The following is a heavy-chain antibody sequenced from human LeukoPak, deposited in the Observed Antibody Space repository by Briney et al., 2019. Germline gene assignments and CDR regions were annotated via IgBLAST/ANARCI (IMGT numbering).Heavy chain of an antibody. Sequence: GGSLRLSCAASGFTFSSYGMHWVRQAPGKGLEWVAFIRYDASYKYYADSVKGRFTISRDNSKNTLYLQMNSLIPEDTAVYYCAKDGLVIDYWGQGTLVTVSS. CDR3: AKDGLVIDY. CDR1: GFTFSSYG. V-gene: IGHV3-30*02. J-gene: IGHJ4*02. CDR2: IRYDASYK. D-gene: IGHD3/OR15-3a*01.